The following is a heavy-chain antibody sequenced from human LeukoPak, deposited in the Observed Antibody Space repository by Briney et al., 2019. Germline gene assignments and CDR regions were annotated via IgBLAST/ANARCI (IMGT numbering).Heavy chain of an antibody. CDR3: ARDVDDYSNYEPGY. V-gene: IGHV3-21*01. D-gene: IGHD4-11*01. Sequence: GGSLRLSCAASGFTFSSYSMNWVRQAPGKGLEWVSSISSSSSYIYYADSVKGRFTISRDNAKNSLYLQMNSLRAEDTAVYYCARDVDDYSNYEPGYWGQGTLVTVSS. CDR1: GFTFSSYS. CDR2: ISSSSSYI. J-gene: IGHJ4*02.